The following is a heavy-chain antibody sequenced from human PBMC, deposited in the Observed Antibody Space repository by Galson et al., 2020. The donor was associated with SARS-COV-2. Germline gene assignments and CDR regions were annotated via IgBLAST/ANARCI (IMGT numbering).Heavy chain of an antibody. CDR1: GFTFSTSG. CDR3: AKSEVGVTRHNLFAP. CDR2: ISYDGSNK. V-gene: IGHV3-30*18. Sequence: TGGSLRLSCAASGFTFSTSGIHWVRQAPGKGLEWVAVISYDGSNKFYADSVKGRFTISRDNSKDTLYLQMNSLRAEDTAVYYCAKSEVGVTRHNLFAPWGQGTLVTGSS. D-gene: IGHD1-26*01. J-gene: IGHJ5*02.